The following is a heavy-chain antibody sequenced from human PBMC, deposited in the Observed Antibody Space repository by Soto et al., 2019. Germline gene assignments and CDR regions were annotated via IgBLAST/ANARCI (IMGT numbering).Heavy chain of an antibody. D-gene: IGHD2-2*01. CDR2: IFGGGDT. CDR3: VRTSRY. J-gene: IGHJ4*02. Sequence: EVQLVASGGGLIQPGGSLRLSCAASGFAVNSGYMSWVRQAPGKGLEWVSVIFGGGDTKYSDSVKGRFTISRDNSKNTVFLQMNSLRAADTAVYYCVRTSRYWGQGTRVIVSS. V-gene: IGHV3-53*01. CDR1: GFAVNSGY.